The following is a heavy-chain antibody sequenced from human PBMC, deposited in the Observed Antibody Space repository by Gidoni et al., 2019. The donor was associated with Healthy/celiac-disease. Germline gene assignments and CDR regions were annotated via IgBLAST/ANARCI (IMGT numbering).Heavy chain of an antibody. Sequence: QVQLVQSGAEVKKPGASVKVSCKASGYTFTSYGISWVRQAPGQGLEWMGWISAYNGNTNYAQKLQGRVTMTTDTSTSTAYMELRSLRSDDTAVYYCASSIMITFGGVISYGDYFDYWGQGTLVTVSS. J-gene: IGHJ4*02. V-gene: IGHV1-18*01. CDR1: GYTFTSYG. CDR2: ISAYNGNT. CDR3: ASSIMITFGGVISYGDYFDY. D-gene: IGHD3-16*01.